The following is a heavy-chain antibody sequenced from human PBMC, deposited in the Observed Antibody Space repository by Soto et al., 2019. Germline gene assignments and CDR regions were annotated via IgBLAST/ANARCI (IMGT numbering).Heavy chain of an antibody. CDR1: GSTFSSYT. CDR3: ARFRGSYGMDV. CDR2: IIPILGIA. V-gene: IGHV1-69*02. J-gene: IGHJ6*02. D-gene: IGHD3-10*01. Sequence: QVQLVQSGAEVKKPGSSVKVSCKASGSTFSSYTISWVRQAPGQGLEWMGRIIPILGIANYAQKFQGRVTITADKSTSTAYMALSSLRSEDTAVYYCARFRGSYGMDVWGQGTTVTVSS.